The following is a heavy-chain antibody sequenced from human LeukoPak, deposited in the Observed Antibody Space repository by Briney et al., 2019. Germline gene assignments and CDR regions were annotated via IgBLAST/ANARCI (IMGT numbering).Heavy chain of an antibody. Sequence: GGSLRLSCAASGFTFSTYALSWVRQAPGKGLEWVSSISGSGGITYYADSVKGRFTISRHNSKNTLYLQMNSLRAEDTAVYYCARDRYYDSSDQSVGGYWGQGTLVTASS. CDR2: ISGSGGIT. V-gene: IGHV3-23*01. CDR1: GFTFSTYA. CDR3: ARDRYYDSSDQSVGGY. J-gene: IGHJ4*02. D-gene: IGHD3-22*01.